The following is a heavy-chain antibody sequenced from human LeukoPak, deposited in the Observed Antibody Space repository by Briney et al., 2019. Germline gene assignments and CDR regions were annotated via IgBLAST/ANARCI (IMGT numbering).Heavy chain of an antibody. Sequence: GRSLRLSCAASGFTFSSYGMHWARQAPGKGLEWVAVISYDGSNKYYAASVKGRFTISRDNSKNTLYLQMNSLRAEDTAVYYCAVVAAPLDAFDIWGQGTMVTVSS. V-gene: IGHV3-30*03. D-gene: IGHD2-15*01. CDR1: GFTFSSYG. CDR2: ISYDGSNK. J-gene: IGHJ3*02. CDR3: AVVAAPLDAFDI.